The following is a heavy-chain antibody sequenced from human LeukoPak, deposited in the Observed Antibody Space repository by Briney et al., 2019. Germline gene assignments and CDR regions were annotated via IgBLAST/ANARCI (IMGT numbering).Heavy chain of an antibody. CDR2: IHTNRGGT. V-gene: IGHV1-2*02. J-gene: IGHJ4*02. CDR1: GYTFTGYY. Sequence: ASVKVSCKASGYTFTGYYIHWVRPAPGQGRAWMGWIHTNRGGTNYAQKFQGRVTMTRDTSINTACMELSRLRYDDTAIYYCARAAMVRGVISFDYWGQGTLVTVSS. D-gene: IGHD3-10*01. CDR3: ARAAMVRGVISFDY.